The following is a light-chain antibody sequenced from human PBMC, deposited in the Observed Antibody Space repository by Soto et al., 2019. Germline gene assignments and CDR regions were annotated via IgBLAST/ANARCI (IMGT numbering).Light chain of an antibody. Sequence: DIQITQSPTSLSASVGDRVTITSRASQSISSYLNWYQQKPGKAPKLLIYAASTLQSGVPSRFSGSGSGTDFTLTISRLEPEDFAVYYCQQYGASPWTFGQGTKVDI. V-gene: IGKV1-39*01. CDR3: QQYGASPWT. CDR2: AAS. CDR1: QSISSY. J-gene: IGKJ1*01.